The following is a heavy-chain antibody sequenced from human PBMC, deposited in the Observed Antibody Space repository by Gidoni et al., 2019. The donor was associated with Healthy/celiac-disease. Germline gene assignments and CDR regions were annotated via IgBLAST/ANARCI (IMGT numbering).Heavy chain of an antibody. CDR1: GYSFTSYW. CDR2: IDPSDSYT. CDR3: ARHIVAADGDYVLRYFDY. Sequence: EVQLVQSGAEVKKPGESLRISCKGSGYSFTSYWISWVRQMPGKGLEWMGRIDPSDSYTNYSPSFQGHVTISADKSISTAYLQWSSLKASFTAMYYCARHIVAADGDYVLRYFDYWGQGTLVTVSS. J-gene: IGHJ4*02. V-gene: IGHV5-10-1*01. D-gene: IGHD4-17*01.